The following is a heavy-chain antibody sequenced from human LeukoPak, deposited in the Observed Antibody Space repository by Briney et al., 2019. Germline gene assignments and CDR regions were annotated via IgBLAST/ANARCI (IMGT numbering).Heavy chain of an antibody. CDR2: IYYSGST. V-gene: IGHV4-59*01. Sequence: SETLSLTCTVSGGSISSYYWSWIRQPPGKGLEWIGYIYYSGSTNYNPSLKSRVTISVDTSKNQFSLKLSSVTAADTAVYYCARGMTTVTNFWFDPWGQGTLVTVSS. CDR3: ARGMTTVTNFWFDP. D-gene: IGHD4-17*01. CDR1: GGSISSYY. J-gene: IGHJ5*02.